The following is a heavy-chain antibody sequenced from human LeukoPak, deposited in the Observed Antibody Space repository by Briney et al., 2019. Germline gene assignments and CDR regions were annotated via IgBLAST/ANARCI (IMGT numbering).Heavy chain of an antibody. CDR2: ISYDGTNK. CDR1: GFTFSTYS. CDR3: AKGAVESLDYYFYMEV. Sequence: GGSLRLSCAASGFTFSTYSMHWVRQAPGKGLEWVALISYDGTNKFYADSVKGRLTISRDNSKNTLYLQMNSLRAEDTAVYYCAKGAVESLDYYFYMEVWGKGTTVTVSS. D-gene: IGHD1-1*01. V-gene: IGHV3-30*04. J-gene: IGHJ6*03.